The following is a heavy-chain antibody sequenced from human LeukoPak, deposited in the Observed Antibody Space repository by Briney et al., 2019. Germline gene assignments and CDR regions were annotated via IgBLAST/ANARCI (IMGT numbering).Heavy chain of an antibody. V-gene: IGHV4-39*07. D-gene: IGHD6-19*01. CDR3: ARERIAVAGTDY. CDR1: GGSISSYY. J-gene: IGHJ4*02. Sequence: SETLSLTCTVSGGSISSYYWSWIRQPPGKGLEWIGSIYYSGSTYYNPSLKSRVTISVDTSKNQFSLKLSSVTAADTAVYYCARERIAVAGTDYWGQGTLVTVSS. CDR2: IYYSGST.